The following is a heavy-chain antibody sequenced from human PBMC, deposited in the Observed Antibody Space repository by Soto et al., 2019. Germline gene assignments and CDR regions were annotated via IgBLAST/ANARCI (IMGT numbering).Heavy chain of an antibody. CDR3: ARDLFTGFWSGTNWFDH. CDR2: ISYDGSNK. V-gene: IGHV3-30-3*01. Sequence: GGSLRLSCAASGFTFSSYAMHWVRQAPGKGLEWVAVISYDGSNKYYADSVKGRFTISRDNSKNTLYLQMNSLRAEDTAVYYCARDLFTGFWSGTNWFDHWGQGTLVTVSS. J-gene: IGHJ5*02. CDR1: GFTFSSYA. D-gene: IGHD3-3*01.